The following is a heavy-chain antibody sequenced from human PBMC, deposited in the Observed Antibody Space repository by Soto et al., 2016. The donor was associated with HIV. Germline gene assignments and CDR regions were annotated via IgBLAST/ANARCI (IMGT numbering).Heavy chain of an antibody. CDR2: MNPNNGNT. J-gene: IGHJ4*02. CDR3: SRGDY. Sequence: QVQLVQSGAEVKKPGASVKVSCKASGYTFTNYDINWVRQATGQGLEWMGAMNPNNGNTDYGLQFQGRVAITRDTSVGTAYMELSSLRSDDTAVYYCSRGDYWGQGTLVTVS. CDR1: GYTFTNYD. V-gene: IGHV1-8*01.